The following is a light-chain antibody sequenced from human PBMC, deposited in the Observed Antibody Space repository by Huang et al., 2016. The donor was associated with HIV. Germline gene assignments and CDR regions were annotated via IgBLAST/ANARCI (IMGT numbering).Light chain of an antibody. CDR1: ESISGY. J-gene: IGKJ1*01. Sequence: DIQMTQSPSPLSASVGDRVTITCRASESISGYLNWYQHKPGKTPKVLIYAASSLQSGVPSRFRGRASGTEFTLTITSIPPEDFATYYCQQNYNTPWTFRQRTNQEIK. CDR2: AAS. V-gene: IGKV1-39*01. CDR3: QQNYNTPWT.